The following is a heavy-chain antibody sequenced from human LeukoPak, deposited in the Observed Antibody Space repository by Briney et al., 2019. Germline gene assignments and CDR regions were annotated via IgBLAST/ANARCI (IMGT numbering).Heavy chain of an antibody. D-gene: IGHD3-16*01. J-gene: IGHJ4*02. CDR2: IYYSGST. Sequence: SETLSLTCTVSGGSISSSSYYWGWIRQPPGKGLEWIGSIYYSGSTYYNPSLKSRVTISVDTSKNQFSLKLSSVTAADTAVYYCARGKQLGAFYWGQGTLVTVSS. CDR1: GGSISSSSYY. V-gene: IGHV4-39*07. CDR3: ARGKQLGAFY.